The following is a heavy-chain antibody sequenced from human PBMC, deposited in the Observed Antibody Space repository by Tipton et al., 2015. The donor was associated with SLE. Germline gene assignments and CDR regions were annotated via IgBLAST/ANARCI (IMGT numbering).Heavy chain of an antibody. CDR2: IYSGGST. CDR1: GFTVSSNY. J-gene: IGHJ4*02. V-gene: IGHV3-53*05. CDR3: ARESTVTTSDY. D-gene: IGHD4-17*01. Sequence: GSLRLSCAASGFTVSSNYMSWVRQAPGKGLEWVSVIYSGGSTYYADSVKGRFTISRDNSKNTLYLQMNSLRAEDTAVYYCARESTVTTSDYWGQGTLVTVSS.